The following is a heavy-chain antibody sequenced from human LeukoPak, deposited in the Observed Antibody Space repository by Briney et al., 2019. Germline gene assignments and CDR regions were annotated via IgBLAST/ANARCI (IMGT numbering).Heavy chain of an antibody. D-gene: IGHD2-15*01. Sequence: ASVKVSCKASGYTFTSYGISWVRQAPGQGLECMVCISAYYGNTNYAQKLQGRVTMTTDTSTSTAYMELRSLRSDGTAVYYCARDGYCSGGSCYSYYYYGMDVWGQGTTVTVSS. CDR3: ARDGYCSGGSCYSYYYYGMDV. CDR1: GYTFTSYG. V-gene: IGHV1-18*01. J-gene: IGHJ6*02. CDR2: ISAYYGNT.